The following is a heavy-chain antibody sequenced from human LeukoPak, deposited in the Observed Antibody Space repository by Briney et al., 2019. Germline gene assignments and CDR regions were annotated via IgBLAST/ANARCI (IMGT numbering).Heavy chain of an antibody. Sequence: SQTLSLTCTVSGGSISSGDYYWSWIRQPPGKGLEWIGYIYYSGSTYYNPSLKSRVTISVDTSKNQFSLKLSSVTAADTAVYYCATLTNYYDSSGYSDYWGQGTLVTVSS. CDR1: GGSISSGDYY. V-gene: IGHV4-30-4*08. J-gene: IGHJ4*02. CDR2: IYYSGST. CDR3: ATLTNYYDSSGYSDY. D-gene: IGHD3-22*01.